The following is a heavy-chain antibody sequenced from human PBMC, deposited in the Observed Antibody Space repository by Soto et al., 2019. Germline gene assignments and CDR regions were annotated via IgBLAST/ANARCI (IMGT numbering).Heavy chain of an antibody. V-gene: IGHV3-30*18. CDR1: GFTFSSYG. Sequence: ESGGGVVQPGRSLRLSCAASGFTFSSYGMHWVRQAPGKGLEWVAVISYDGSNKYYADSVKGRFTISRDNSKNTLYLQMNSLRAEDTAVYYCAKDIGYCSSTSCYVIDYWCQGTLVTVSS. D-gene: IGHD2-2*01. J-gene: IGHJ4*02. CDR3: AKDIGYCSSTSCYVIDY. CDR2: ISYDGSNK.